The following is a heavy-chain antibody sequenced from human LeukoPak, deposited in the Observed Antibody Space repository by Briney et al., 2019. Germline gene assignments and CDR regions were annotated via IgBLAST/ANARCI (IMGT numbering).Heavy chain of an antibody. Sequence: SETLSLTCTVSGGSFSSGSYYWSWIRQPPGKGLEWIGYIYYSGSTNYNPSLKSRVTISVDTSKNQFSLKLSSVTAADTAVYYCAGNLSGSYYNWFDPWGQGTLVTVSS. CDR1: GGSFSSGSYY. V-gene: IGHV4-61*01. CDR2: IYYSGST. J-gene: IGHJ5*02. CDR3: AGNLSGSYYNWFDP. D-gene: IGHD1-26*01.